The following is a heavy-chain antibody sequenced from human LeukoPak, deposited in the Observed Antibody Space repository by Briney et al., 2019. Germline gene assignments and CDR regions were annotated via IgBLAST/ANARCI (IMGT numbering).Heavy chain of an antibody. CDR2: INFSGST. CDR3: ARTSYDFWSGYYSFDY. CDR1: GGSFSGYY. J-gene: IGHJ4*02. Sequence: SETLSLTCAVYGGSFSGYYWSWIRQPPGKGLEWIGEINFSGSTNYNPSLKSRVTISVDTSKNQFSLKPSSVTAADTAVYYCARTSYDFWSGYYSFDYWGQGTLVTVSS. D-gene: IGHD3-3*01. V-gene: IGHV4-34*01.